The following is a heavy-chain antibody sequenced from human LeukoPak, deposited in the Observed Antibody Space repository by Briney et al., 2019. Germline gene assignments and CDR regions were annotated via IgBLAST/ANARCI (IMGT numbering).Heavy chain of an antibody. CDR3: ARGPRDY. J-gene: IGHJ4*02. CDR2: MNPNSTNT. Sequence: GASVKVSCKASGYTFTSYDINWVRQAPGQGLEWMGRMNPNSTNTGYAQKFQGRVTMTRNTSRSTAYMELSSLRSEDTAVYYCARGPRDYWGQGTLVTVSS. V-gene: IGHV1-8*01. CDR1: GYTFTSYD.